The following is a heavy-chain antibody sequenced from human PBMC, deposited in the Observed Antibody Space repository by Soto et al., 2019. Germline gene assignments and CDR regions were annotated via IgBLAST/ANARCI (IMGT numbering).Heavy chain of an antibody. V-gene: IGHV3-74*01. D-gene: IGHD2-15*01. J-gene: IGHJ5*02. CDR2: INTDGSNT. Sequence: GGSLRLSCAASGLTFNRYWMHWVRHAPGKGLVWVSHINTDGSNTNYADSVKGRFTISRDNAKSTLFLQMNSLRDEDTAVYYCAREFCSGANCYTYYFDPWGQGIPVTVS. CDR1: GLTFNRYW. CDR3: AREFCSGANCYTYYFDP.